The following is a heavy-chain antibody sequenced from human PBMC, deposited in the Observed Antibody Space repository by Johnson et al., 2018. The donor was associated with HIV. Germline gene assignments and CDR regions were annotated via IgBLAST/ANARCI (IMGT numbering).Heavy chain of an antibody. V-gene: IGHV3-30-3*01. CDR3: ARDQYSYGYTDAFDI. CDR2: ISYDGSNK. D-gene: IGHD5-18*01. J-gene: IGHJ3*02. CDR1: GFTFSSYA. Sequence: QVQLLESGGGVVQPGRSLRLSCAASGFTFSSYAMHWVRQAPGKGLEWVAVISYDGSNKYYADSVKGRFTISRDNSKNTLYLQMNSLRAEDTAVYYCARDQYSYGYTDAFDIWGQGTMVTVSS.